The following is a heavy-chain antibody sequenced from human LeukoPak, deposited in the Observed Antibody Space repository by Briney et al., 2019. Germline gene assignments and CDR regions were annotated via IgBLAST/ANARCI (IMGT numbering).Heavy chain of an antibody. CDR2: MSGSGASI. V-gene: IGHV3-23*01. Sequence: GGSLRLSCAASGFTFKTYALTWVRQAPGKGLECVPGMSGSGASIYYADSVKGRFTISRDTSKNTVYLQMNSLSAEDTAVYYCAKGKVWFGELDFWGQGTLVSVSS. D-gene: IGHD3-10*01. CDR3: AKGKVWFGELDF. CDR1: GFTFKTYA. J-gene: IGHJ4*02.